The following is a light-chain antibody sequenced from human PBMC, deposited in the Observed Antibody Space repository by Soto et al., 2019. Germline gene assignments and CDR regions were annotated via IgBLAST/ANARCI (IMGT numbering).Light chain of an antibody. Sequence: EVVFTQSPGTLSFSPGERATLSCRASQSVSHNYLAWYQQKPGRAPRLLIYGASSRATGVPDRFSGSGSGTDFTLTISALEPGDFAVYWCQQYDKSWTLGQGTKVDIK. CDR3: QQYDKSWT. CDR1: QSVSHNY. V-gene: IGKV3-20*01. J-gene: IGKJ1*01. CDR2: GAS.